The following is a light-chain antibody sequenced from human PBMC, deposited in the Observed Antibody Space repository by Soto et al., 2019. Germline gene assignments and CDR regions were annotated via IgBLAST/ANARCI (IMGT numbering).Light chain of an antibody. V-gene: IGKV1-5*03. CDR3: QQYDSYLT. CDR1: QSISSW. Sequence: DLQMTQSPSTLSASVGDRVTITCRASQSISSWVAWYQQKPGKAPKLMIYKASSLESGVPSRFSGSGSETEVTLTISSLQPDDFATYYCQQYDSYLTFGGGTKVEIK. CDR2: KAS. J-gene: IGKJ4*02.